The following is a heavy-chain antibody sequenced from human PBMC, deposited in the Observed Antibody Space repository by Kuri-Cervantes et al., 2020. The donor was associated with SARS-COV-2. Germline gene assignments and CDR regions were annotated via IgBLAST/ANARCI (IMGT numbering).Heavy chain of an antibody. Sequence: GGSLRLSCAASGFTFSSYGMHWVRQAPGKGREWVAVIWYDGSNKYYADSVEGRFTISRDNSKNTLYLQMNSLRAEDTAVYYCTTEGSSWYPLYYFDYWGQGTLVTVSS. D-gene: IGHD6-13*01. J-gene: IGHJ4*02. CDR2: IWYDGSNK. V-gene: IGHV3-33*01. CDR3: TTEGSSWYPLYYFDY. CDR1: GFTFSSYG.